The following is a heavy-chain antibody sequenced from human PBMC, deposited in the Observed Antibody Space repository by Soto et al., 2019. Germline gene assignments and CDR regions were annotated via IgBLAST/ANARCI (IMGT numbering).Heavy chain of an antibody. CDR1: GFTFSSYS. D-gene: IGHD6-13*01. J-gene: IGHJ5*02. CDR3: ARDPSAAGTSDNWFDP. V-gene: IGHV3-21*01. Sequence: GGSLRLSCAASGFTFSSYSMNWVRQAPGKGLEWVSSISSSSSYIYYADSVKGRFTISRDNAKNSLYLQMNSLRAEDTAVYYCARDPSAAGTSDNWFDPWGQGTLVTVSS. CDR2: ISSSSSYI.